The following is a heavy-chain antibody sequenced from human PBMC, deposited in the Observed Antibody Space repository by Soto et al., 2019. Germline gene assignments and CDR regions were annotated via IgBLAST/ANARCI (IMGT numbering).Heavy chain of an antibody. CDR2: MQPSTGRT. CDR3: ARGVSAGVDY. Sequence: VKVSCTASGYSFTSLDINWVRQTAGQGLEWMGWMQPSTGRTGYAQKFQGRVTMTRDTSINTAYMELTTLTSDDTAFYYCARGVSAGVDYWGQGTLVTVSS. J-gene: IGHJ4*02. V-gene: IGHV1-8*01. CDR1: GYSFTSLD. D-gene: IGHD1-26*01.